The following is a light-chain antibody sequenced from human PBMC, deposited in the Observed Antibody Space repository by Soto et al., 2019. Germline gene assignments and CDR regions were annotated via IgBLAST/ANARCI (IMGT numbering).Light chain of an antibody. CDR1: QSFLYSSNNKNY. J-gene: IGKJ4*01. V-gene: IGKV4-1*01. CDR3: QQYYSTPLT. CDR2: WAS. Sequence: DIVMTQSPDSLAVSLGERATINCKSSQSFLYSSNNKNYLAWYQQKPGQPPKLLIYWASTRESGVPDRFSGSGSGTDFTLTISSLRAEDVAVYYCQQYYSTPLTFGGGTKVDI.